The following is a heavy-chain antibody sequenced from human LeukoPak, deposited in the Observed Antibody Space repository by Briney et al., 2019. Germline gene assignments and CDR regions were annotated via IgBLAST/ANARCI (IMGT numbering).Heavy chain of an antibody. J-gene: IGHJ1*01. CDR2: INTDGTST. D-gene: IGHD1-7*01. Sequence: GGSLRPSCAASGFTFSSFWMHWVRQTPGKGLVWVSRINTDGTSTYYADSVRGRFTISRDNAKNTLYLQMNSLRAEDTAVYYCARPTGSTSLSSSFQHWGQGTLVTVSS. V-gene: IGHV3-74*01. CDR1: GFTFSSFW. CDR3: ARPTGSTSLSSSFQH.